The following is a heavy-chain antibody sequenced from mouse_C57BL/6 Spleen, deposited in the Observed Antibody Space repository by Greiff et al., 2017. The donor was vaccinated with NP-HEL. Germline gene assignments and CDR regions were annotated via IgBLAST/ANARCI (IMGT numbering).Heavy chain of an antibody. Sequence: QVHVKQSGPGLVQPSQSLSITCTVSGFSLTSYGVHWVRQSPGKGLEWLGVIWSGGSTDYNAAFISRLSSSKDNSKSQVFFKMNSLQADDTAIYYCARGGNHGRAMDYWGQGTSVTVSS. V-gene: IGHV2-2*01. CDR2: IWSGGST. CDR3: ARGGNHGRAMDY. J-gene: IGHJ4*01. D-gene: IGHD2-1*01. CDR1: GFSLTSYG.